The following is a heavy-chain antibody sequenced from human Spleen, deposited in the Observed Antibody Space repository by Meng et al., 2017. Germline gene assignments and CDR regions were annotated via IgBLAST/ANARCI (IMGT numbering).Heavy chain of an antibody. CDR2: IYYSGST. V-gene: IGHV4-31*01. Sequence: QGQRQESGPGLVKPSQTLFLTCSVSGGSISSGYYYWSWICQHPGKGLEWIGYIYYSGSTYYNPSLKSLVTISADTSKNQFSLKLSSVTAADTAVYYCARRNDLGNWFDPWGQGTLVTVSS. D-gene: IGHD3-16*01. CDR3: ARRNDLGNWFDP. J-gene: IGHJ5*02. CDR1: GGSISSGYYY.